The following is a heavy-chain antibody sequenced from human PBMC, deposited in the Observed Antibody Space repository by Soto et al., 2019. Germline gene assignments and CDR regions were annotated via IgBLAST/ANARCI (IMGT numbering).Heavy chain of an antibody. CDR2: ISGSGGST. D-gene: IGHD2-15*01. Sequence: EVHLLESGEGLVQPGGSLRLSCVASGFSIRDYAMSWVRQAPGKGLEWVSAISGSGGSTFYADSVKGRFTISRDNSKNTLYLQLNSLRAEDTAVYYCAKVILAARGFVYWGQGTLVTVSS. CDR1: GFSIRDYA. V-gene: IGHV3-23*01. CDR3: AKVILAARGFVY. J-gene: IGHJ4*02.